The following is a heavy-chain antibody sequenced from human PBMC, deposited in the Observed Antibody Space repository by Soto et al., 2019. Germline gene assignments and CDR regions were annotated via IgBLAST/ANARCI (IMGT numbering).Heavy chain of an antibody. CDR2: IYHSGST. V-gene: IGHV4-59*01. Sequence: QVQLQESGPGLVKPSETLSLTCTVSGGSISSYYWSWIRQPPGKGLEWIGYIYHSGSTNYNPSLKSRVTISVDTSKNQFSLKLSSVTAADTAVYYCARVSSSPAFYYYYYGMDVWGQGTTVTVSS. D-gene: IGHD6-6*01. CDR3: ARVSSSPAFYYYYYGMDV. CDR1: GGSISSYY. J-gene: IGHJ6*02.